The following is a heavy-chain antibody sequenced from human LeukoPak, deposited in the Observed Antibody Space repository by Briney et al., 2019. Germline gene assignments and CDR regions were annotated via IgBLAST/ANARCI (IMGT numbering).Heavy chain of an antibody. V-gene: IGHV3-21*01. J-gene: IGHJ4*02. CDR3: ARGSSGYYAY. Sequence: PGGSLRLSCAASGFTFSSYSMNWVSQAPGKGLEWVSSISSSSSYIYYADSVKGRFTISRDNAKNSLYLQMNSLRAEDTAVYYCARGSSGYYAYWGQGTLVTVSS. CDR1: GFTFSSYS. CDR2: ISSSSSYI. D-gene: IGHD3-22*01.